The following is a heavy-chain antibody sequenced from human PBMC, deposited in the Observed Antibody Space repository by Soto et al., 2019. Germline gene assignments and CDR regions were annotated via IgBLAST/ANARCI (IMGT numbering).Heavy chain of an antibody. CDR3: AREDGYNSD. CDR1: GGSVNVNNYY. J-gene: IGHJ4*02. Sequence: SETLSLTCSVFGGSVNVNNYYWGWVRQPPGKGLEWIGSVSFSGTTYSSPSLKSRVTTSIDTSKNQFSLKLSSVTAADTAVYYCAREDGYNSDWGQGTLVTVSS. D-gene: IGHD5-12*01. V-gene: IGHV4-39*07. CDR2: VSFSGTT.